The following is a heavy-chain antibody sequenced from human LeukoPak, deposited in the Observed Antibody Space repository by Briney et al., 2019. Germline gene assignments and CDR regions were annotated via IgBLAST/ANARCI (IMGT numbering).Heavy chain of an antibody. CDR1: GISFATYW. CDR2: IKQDGSVK. CDR3: ARDHNDAFDI. V-gene: IGHV3-7*05. Sequence: GVSLRLSCVASGISFATYWMTWVRQAPGKGLEWVANIKQDGSVKYYVDSVKGRFTISRDNAKNSVYLQMNSLRAEDTAVYYCARDHNDAFDIWGQGTMVTVSS. J-gene: IGHJ3*02.